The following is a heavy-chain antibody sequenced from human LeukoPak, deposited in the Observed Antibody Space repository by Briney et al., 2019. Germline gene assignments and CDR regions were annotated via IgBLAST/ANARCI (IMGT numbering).Heavy chain of an antibody. CDR3: ARDPAAAGITDYDY. V-gene: IGHV3-21*01. CDR1: GFTFSSYS. Sequence: GGSLRLSCAASGFTFSSYSMNWVRQAPGKGLEWVSSISSSSSYIYYADSVKGRFTISRDNAKNSLYLQMNSLRAEDTAVYYCARDPAAAGITDYDYWGQGTLVTVSS. D-gene: IGHD6-13*01. CDR2: ISSSSSYI. J-gene: IGHJ4*02.